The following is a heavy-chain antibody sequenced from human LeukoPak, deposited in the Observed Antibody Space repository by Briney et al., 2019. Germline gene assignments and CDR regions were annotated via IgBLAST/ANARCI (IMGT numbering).Heavy chain of an antibody. Sequence: GASLQISCKGSGYSFTSYWISWVRQMPGKGLEWMGRIDPSDSYTNYSPSFQGHVTISADKSISTAYLQWSSLKASDTAMYYCARPSNYYDILTYPYAFDIWGQGTMVTVSS. V-gene: IGHV5-10-1*01. CDR2: IDPSDSYT. CDR1: GYSFTSYW. CDR3: ARPSNYYDILTYPYAFDI. D-gene: IGHD3-9*01. J-gene: IGHJ3*02.